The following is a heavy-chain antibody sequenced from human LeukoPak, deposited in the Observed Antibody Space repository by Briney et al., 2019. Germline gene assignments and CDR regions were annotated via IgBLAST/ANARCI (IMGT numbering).Heavy chain of an antibody. CDR1: GFTVSSNY. V-gene: IGHV3-23*01. D-gene: IGHD1-1*01. Sequence: PAGSLRLSCAASGFTVSSNYMSWVRQAPGKGLEWVSAISGSGGSTYYADSVKGRFTISRDKSKNTLYLQMTSLRAEDTAVYYCAKGDTTWAPPHDDWGQGTLVTVSS. CDR3: AKGDTTWAPPHDD. J-gene: IGHJ4*02. CDR2: ISGSGGST.